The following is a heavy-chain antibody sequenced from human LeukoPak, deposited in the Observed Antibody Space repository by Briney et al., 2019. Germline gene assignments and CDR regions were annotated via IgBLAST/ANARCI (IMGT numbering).Heavy chain of an antibody. CDR1: GFTFSSYA. J-gene: IGHJ3*02. Sequence: PGRSLRLSCAASGFTFSSYAMHWVRQAPGKGLEWVSYISSSSSTIYYADSVKGRFTISRDNAKNSLYLQMNSLRAEDTAVYYCARDRLWAFDIWGQGTMVTVSS. CDR3: ARDRLWAFDI. D-gene: IGHD2-21*01. V-gene: IGHV3-48*01. CDR2: ISSSSSTI.